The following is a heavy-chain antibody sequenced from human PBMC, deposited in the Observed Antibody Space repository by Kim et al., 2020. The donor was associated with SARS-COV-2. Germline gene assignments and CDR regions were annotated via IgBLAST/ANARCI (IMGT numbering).Heavy chain of an antibody. D-gene: IGHD2-2*01. V-gene: IGHV3-15*01. CDR3: TQPHYCSSTSCNEREGDY. CDR2: IKSKTDGGTT. CDR1: GFTFSNAW. Sequence: GGSLRLSCAASGFTFSNAWMSWVRQAPGKGLEWVGRIKSKTDGGTTDYAAPVKGRFSISRDDSKNTLYLQMNSLKTEDTAVYYCTQPHYCSSTSCNEREGDYWGQGTLVTVSS. J-gene: IGHJ4*02.